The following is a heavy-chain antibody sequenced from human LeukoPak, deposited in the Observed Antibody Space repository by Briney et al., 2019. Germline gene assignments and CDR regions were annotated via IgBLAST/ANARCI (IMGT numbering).Heavy chain of an antibody. J-gene: IGHJ5*02. D-gene: IGHD4-11*01. CDR1: GGTFSNFA. V-gene: IGHV1-69*05. CDR2: IIPVFGAT. Sequence: GSSVKVSCKASGGTFSNFAVSWVRQAPGQGLEWMGGIIPVFGATTYAENFQDRVTITTDESTSTAYMELSSLRSEDTAVYYCARLEIDYSNYHWFDPWGQGTLVTVSS. CDR3: ARLEIDYSNYHWFDP.